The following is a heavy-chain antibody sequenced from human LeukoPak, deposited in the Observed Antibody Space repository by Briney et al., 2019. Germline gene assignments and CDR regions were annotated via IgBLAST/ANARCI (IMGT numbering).Heavy chain of an antibody. CDR2: IYYSGST. CDR3: ARDLAVAAPWYAFDI. V-gene: IGHV4-59*01. Sequence: PSETLSLTCTVSGGSISSYYWSWIRQPPGKGLEWIGYIYYSGSTNYNPSLTSRVTISVDTSKNQFSLKLSSVTAADTAVYYCARDLAVAAPWYAFDIWGQGTMVTVSS. CDR1: GGSISSYY. D-gene: IGHD6-19*01. J-gene: IGHJ3*02.